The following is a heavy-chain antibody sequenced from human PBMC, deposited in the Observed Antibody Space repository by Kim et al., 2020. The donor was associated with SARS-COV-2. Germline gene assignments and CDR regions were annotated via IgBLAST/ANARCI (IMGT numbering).Heavy chain of an antibody. CDR3: ARGGTMVRGVNY. D-gene: IGHD3-10*01. J-gene: IGHJ4*02. Sequence: YSADSLKGRFTNSRDNAKNSLYLQMNSLRDEDTAVYYCARGGTMVRGVNYLGQGTLVTVSS. V-gene: IGHV3-48*02.